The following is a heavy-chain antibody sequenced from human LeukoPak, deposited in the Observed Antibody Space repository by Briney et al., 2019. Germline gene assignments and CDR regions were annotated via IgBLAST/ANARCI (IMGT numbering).Heavy chain of an antibody. D-gene: IGHD5/OR15-5a*01. V-gene: IGHV3-30*18. CDR1: GFTFSSYG. CDR2: ISYDGSNK. CDR3: AKDQRYSVYDLYYFDY. J-gene: IGHJ4*02. Sequence: GGSLRLSCAASGFTFSSYGMHWVRPAPGRGLEWVAVISYDGSNKYYADSVKGRFTISRDNSKNTLYLQINSLRAEDTAVYYCAKDQRYSVYDLYYFDYWGQGTLATVSS.